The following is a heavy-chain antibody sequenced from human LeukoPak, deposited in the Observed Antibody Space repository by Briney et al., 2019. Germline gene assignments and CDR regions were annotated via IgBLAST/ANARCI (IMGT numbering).Heavy chain of an antibody. CDR3: ARDRNHAFDF. Sequence: ASVKVSCKASGYTFTINGISWVRQAPGQGLEWMGWISAYSGNTNYAQRLQGRVTMTTDTSTTTAYMGLRSLRSDDTAVYYCARDRNHAFDFWGQGTMVTVSS. CDR1: GYTFTING. CDR2: ISAYSGNT. V-gene: IGHV1-18*01. J-gene: IGHJ3*01.